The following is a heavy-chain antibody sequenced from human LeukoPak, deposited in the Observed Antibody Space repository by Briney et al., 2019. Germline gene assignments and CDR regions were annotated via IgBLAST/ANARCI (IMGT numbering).Heavy chain of an antibody. V-gene: IGHV4-59*01. D-gene: IGHD1-26*01. CDR2: VYNSGRST. CDR1: GGSISNYY. CDR3: ARSKSQSGSYRYYFDY. J-gene: IGHJ4*02. Sequence: PSETLSLTCTVSGGSISNYYWSWLRQPPGKGLEWIGYVYNSGRSTNYNPSLNSRVTISVDTSKNQFSLKLSSVTAADTAVYYCARSKSQSGSYRYYFDYWGQGTLVTVSS.